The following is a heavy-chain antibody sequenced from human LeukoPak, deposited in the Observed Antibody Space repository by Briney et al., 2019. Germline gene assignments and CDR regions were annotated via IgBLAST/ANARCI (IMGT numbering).Heavy chain of an antibody. Sequence: SGPALVKPTQPLTLTCTFSGFSPSTSGMCVSWIRQPPVKALEWLARIDWDDDKYYSTSLETRLTIPKDTSKNQVVLTMTNMDPVDAATYYCARIGDDYGDYVFDYWGQGTLVTVSS. CDR3: ARIGDDYGDYVFDY. D-gene: IGHD4-17*01. V-gene: IGHV2-70*11. CDR2: IDWDDDK. J-gene: IGHJ4*02. CDR1: GFSPSTSGMC.